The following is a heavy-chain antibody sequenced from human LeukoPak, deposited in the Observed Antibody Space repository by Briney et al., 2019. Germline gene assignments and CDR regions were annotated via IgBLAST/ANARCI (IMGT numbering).Heavy chain of an antibody. CDR2: FDPEDGET. V-gene: IGHV1-24*01. CDR1: GYTLTELS. D-gene: IGHD3-22*01. J-gene: IGHJ3*02. CDR3: ATARGRYYYDSSGYYFGAFDI. Sequence: ASVKVSCKVSGYTLTELSMHWVRQAPGKGLEWMGGFDPEDGETIYAQKFQGRVTMTEDTSTDTAYMELSSLRSEDTAVYYCATARGRYYYDSSGYYFGAFDIWGQGTMVTVSS.